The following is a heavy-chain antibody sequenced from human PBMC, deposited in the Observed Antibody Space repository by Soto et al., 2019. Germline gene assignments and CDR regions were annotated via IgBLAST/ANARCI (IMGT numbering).Heavy chain of an antibody. D-gene: IGHD4-17*01. CDR2: IWYNGSDK. CDR3: AKDYGDWTGLYYYGMDV. J-gene: IGHJ6*02. V-gene: IGHV3-33*06. CDR1: GFTFSSYG. Sequence: QVQLVESGGGVVQPGRSLRLSCAASGFTFSSYGMHWVRQAPGKGLEWVAVIWYNGSDKKYADSVKGRFTISRDNSEKTPYLQMNSLRAEDTAVYYCAKDYGDWTGLYYYGMDVWGQGTTVTVSS.